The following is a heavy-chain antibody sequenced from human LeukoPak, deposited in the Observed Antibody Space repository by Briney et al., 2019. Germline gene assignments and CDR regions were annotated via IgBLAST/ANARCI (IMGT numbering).Heavy chain of an antibody. CDR1: GFTFSSYA. D-gene: IGHD1-26*01. CDR2: ISGSGGTT. CDR3: ARTVGATWRWFDP. Sequence: GGSLRLSCVASGFTFSSYAMSWVRQAPGKGLEWVSAISGSGGTTYYADSVKGWFTSSRDNSKNTLYLQMNSLRSDDTAVYYCARTVGATWRWFDPWGQGTLVTVSS. J-gene: IGHJ5*02. V-gene: IGHV3-23*01.